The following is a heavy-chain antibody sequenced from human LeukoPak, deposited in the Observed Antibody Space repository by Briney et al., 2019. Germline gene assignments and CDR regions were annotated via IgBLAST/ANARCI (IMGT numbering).Heavy chain of an antibody. V-gene: IGHV4-59*01. CDR3: ARTNYDILTGSPNDGFDI. CDR1: GGSISSFY. D-gene: IGHD3-9*01. Sequence: SETLSLTCTVSGGSISSFYWSWIRQPPGKGPEWIGYIYNSGSTNYNASLKSRVTISVDTSKNQFSLKLSSVTAADTAVYYCARTNYDILTGSPNDGFDIWGQGTMVTVSS. CDR2: IYNSGST. J-gene: IGHJ3*02.